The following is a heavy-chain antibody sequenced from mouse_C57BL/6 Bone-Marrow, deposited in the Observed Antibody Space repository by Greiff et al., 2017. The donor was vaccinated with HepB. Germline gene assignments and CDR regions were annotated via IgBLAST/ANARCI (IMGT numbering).Heavy chain of an antibody. CDR1: GYTFTSYW. Sequence: QVQLQQPGAELVKPGASVKMSCKASGYTFTSYWITWVKQRPGQGLEWIGDIYPGSGSTNYNEKFKSKATLTVDTSSSTAYMQLSSLTSEDSAVCYCARGGYGNSHWYFDVWGTGTTVTVSS. V-gene: IGHV1-55*01. J-gene: IGHJ1*03. D-gene: IGHD2-1*01. CDR2: IYPGSGST. CDR3: ARGGYGNSHWYFDV.